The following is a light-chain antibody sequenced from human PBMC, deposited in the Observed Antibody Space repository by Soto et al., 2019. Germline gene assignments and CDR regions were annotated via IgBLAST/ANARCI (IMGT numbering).Light chain of an antibody. J-gene: IGKJ1*01. CDR3: QQYCSSPWK. Sequence: EIVLTQSPGTLSLSPGERATLSCRASQSVSSSYLAWYQQKPGQAPRLLIYGASSRATGIPDRFSGSGSGTDFTLTISRLEPEDFAVYYCQQYCSSPWKFGQGTKVEI. CDR2: GAS. V-gene: IGKV3-20*01. CDR1: QSVSSSY.